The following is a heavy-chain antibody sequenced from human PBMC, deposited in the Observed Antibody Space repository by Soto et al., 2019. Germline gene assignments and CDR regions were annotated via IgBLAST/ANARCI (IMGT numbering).Heavy chain of an antibody. V-gene: IGHV1-69*02. CDR2: IIPILGIA. J-gene: IGHJ5*02. D-gene: IGHD3-10*01. Sequence: SVQVSCKASGGTFSSYTIIWVRQAPGQGLEWMGRIIPILGIANYAQKFQGRVTITADKSTSTAYMELNSRGSEDTAVYYCGGSLPHHLIDRVRGEPFPSAPWGQGTLVPVSP. CDR3: GGSLPHHLIDRVRGEPFPSAP. CDR1: GGTFSSYT.